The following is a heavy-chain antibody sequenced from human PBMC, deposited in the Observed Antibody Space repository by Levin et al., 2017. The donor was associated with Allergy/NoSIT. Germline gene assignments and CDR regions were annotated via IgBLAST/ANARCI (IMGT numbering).Heavy chain of an antibody. D-gene: IGHD6-25*01. Sequence: PSETLSLTCTVSGGSISSYYWSWIRQPAGKGLEWIGRIYTSGSTNYNPSLKSRVTMSVDTSKNQFSLKLSSVTAADTAVYYCAGSIAATAGGGKVDYWGQGTLVTVSS. CDR1: GGSISSYY. CDR2: IYTSGST. J-gene: IGHJ4*02. V-gene: IGHV4-4*07. CDR3: AGSIAATAGGGKVDY.